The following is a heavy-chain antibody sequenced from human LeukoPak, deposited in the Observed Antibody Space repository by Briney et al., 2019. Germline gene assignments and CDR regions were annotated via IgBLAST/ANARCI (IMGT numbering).Heavy chain of an antibody. V-gene: IGHV3-33*01. CDR2: IWYDGSNK. J-gene: IGHJ4*02. Sequence: GGSLRLSCAASGFTFSSYGMHWVRQAPGKGLEWVAVIWYDGSNKYYADSVKGRFTISRDNSKNTLYLQMNSLRAEDTAVYYCARDLPRYCSGGSCYSQGAFDYWGQGTLVTVSS. CDR3: ARDLPRYCSGGSCYSQGAFDY. D-gene: IGHD2-15*01. CDR1: GFTFSSYG.